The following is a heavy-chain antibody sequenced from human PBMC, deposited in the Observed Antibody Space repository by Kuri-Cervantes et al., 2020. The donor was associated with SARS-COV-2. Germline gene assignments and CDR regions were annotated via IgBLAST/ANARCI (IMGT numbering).Heavy chain of an antibody. J-gene: IGHJ6*02. CDR2: IYHSGST. CDR1: GGSISSGGYS. Sequence: SETLSLTCAVSGGSISSGGYSWSWIRQPPGKGLEWIGYIYHSGSTYYNPSLKSRVTISVDRSKNQFSLRLTSVTAADTAVYYCARGILGDDSVHYGMDVWGQGTSVTVSS. V-gene: IGHV4-30-2*01. D-gene: IGHD3-16*01. CDR3: ARGILGDDSVHYGMDV.